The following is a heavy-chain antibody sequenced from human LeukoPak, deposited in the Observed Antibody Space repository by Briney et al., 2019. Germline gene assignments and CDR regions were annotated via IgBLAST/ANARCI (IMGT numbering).Heavy chain of an antibody. CDR2: IYYSGST. V-gene: IGHV4-31*03. D-gene: IGHD1/OR15-1a*01. Sequence: SQTLSLTCTVPGGSISSGGYYWSWIRQHPGKGLEWIGYIYYSGSTYYNPPLKSRVTISVDTSKNQFSLKLSSVTAADTAADTAVYFCAREAIEGTGNYFDYWGQGTLVTVSS. CDR3: AREAIEGTGNYFDY. CDR1: GGSISSGGYY. J-gene: IGHJ4*02.